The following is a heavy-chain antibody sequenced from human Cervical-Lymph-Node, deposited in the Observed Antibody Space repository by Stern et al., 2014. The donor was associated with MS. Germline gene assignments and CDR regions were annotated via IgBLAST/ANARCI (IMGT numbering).Heavy chain of an antibody. CDR3: AKKSVGTTATTTAFDY. Sequence: QVQLVESGGGVVQPGTSLRLSCAVSGFTFSNYGMHWVRQAPCKGLEWVAVISFDADVKFYAYSVKGRFTISRDTPKNTMYLQLNSLKVEDTAVYFCAKKSVGTTATTTAFDYWGQGTLVTVSS. J-gene: IGHJ4*02. CDR2: ISFDADVK. D-gene: IGHD1-1*01. V-gene: IGHV3-30*18. CDR1: GFTFSNYG.